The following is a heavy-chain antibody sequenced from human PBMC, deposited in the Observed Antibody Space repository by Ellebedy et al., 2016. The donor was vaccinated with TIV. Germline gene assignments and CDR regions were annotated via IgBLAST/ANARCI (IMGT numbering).Heavy chain of an antibody. Sequence: PGGSLRLSCATSGFTFDNFAMRWFRQAPGKGLEWVSAITGSGDRTFYADSVKGRFTVSRDTSKNTLYLQMNSLRAEDTAVYYCATDRGYFTFDYWGQGSLITVSS. CDR2: ITGSGDRT. CDR1: GFTFDNFA. CDR3: ATDRGYFTFDY. D-gene: IGHD3-9*01. V-gene: IGHV3-23*01. J-gene: IGHJ4*02.